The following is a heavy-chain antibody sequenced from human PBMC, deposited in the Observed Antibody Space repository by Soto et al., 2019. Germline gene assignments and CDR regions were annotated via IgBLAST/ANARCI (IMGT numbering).Heavy chain of an antibody. CDR1: GFTFSTSW. Sequence: VQLVESGGGLVQPGGSLRLSCAASGFTFSTSWMHWVRQVPGKGLVWVSHINRDGSSTTYADSVKGRFTISRDNAKNTLYLQMNSLRAEDTAVYYCARDRSYALDVWGQGTMVTVSS. CDR3: ARDRSYALDV. V-gene: IGHV3-74*01. J-gene: IGHJ3*01. CDR2: INRDGSST.